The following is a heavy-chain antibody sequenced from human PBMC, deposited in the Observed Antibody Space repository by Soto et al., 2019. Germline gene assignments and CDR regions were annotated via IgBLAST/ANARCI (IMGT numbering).Heavy chain of an antibody. Sequence: EVHLLESGGGLVQPGGSLRLSCAASGFSFHSYAMVWVRQAPGKGLEWVSVISARGGSSYFADSVKGRFTISRDNSKNVLSLEMNSLRAEDTAIYFCAKGSIEYSASVDNWGQGTLVLVSS. V-gene: IGHV3-23*01. CDR3: AKGSIEYSASVDN. D-gene: IGHD5-12*01. CDR2: ISARGGSS. J-gene: IGHJ4*02. CDR1: GFSFHSYA.